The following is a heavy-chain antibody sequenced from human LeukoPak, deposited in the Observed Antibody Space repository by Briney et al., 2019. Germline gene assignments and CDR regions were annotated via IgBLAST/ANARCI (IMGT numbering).Heavy chain of an antibody. Sequence: ASVKVSCKASGYTFTSYGISWVRQAPGQGLEWMGWISAYNGNTNYAQKLQGRVTLTTDTSTSTAYMELRSLRSDDTAVYYCARGRINAVVVPAAIDYYMDVWGKGTTVTISS. J-gene: IGHJ6*03. CDR2: ISAYNGNT. CDR1: GYTFTSYG. V-gene: IGHV1-18*01. CDR3: ARGRINAVVVPAAIDYYMDV. D-gene: IGHD2-2*02.